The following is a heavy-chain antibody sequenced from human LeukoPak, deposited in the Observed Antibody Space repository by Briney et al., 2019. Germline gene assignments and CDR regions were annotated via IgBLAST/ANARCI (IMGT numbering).Heavy chain of an antibody. Sequence: GGSLRLSCAASGFTFSSYSMNWVRQAPGKGLEWVSSISSSSSYIYYADSVKGRFTISRDNAKNSLYLQMNSLRAEDTALYYCARLLYYYDSSGYSPFDYWGQGTLVTVSS. CDR1: GFTFSSYS. J-gene: IGHJ4*02. D-gene: IGHD3-22*01. CDR2: ISSSSSYI. V-gene: IGHV3-21*04. CDR3: ARLLYYYDSSGYSPFDY.